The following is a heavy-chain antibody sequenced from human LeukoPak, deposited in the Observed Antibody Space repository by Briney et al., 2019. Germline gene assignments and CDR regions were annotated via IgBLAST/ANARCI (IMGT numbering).Heavy chain of an antibody. CDR3: ARGSRPLFSSWETFLDY. CDR2: INPSGGST. CDR1: GYTFTSYY. V-gene: IGHV1-46*03. D-gene: IGHD6-13*01. J-gene: IGHJ4*02. Sequence: GASVKVSCKASGYTFTSYYMDWVRQAPGQGLEWMGIINPSGGSTSYAQKFQGRVTMTRATSTSTVYMELSSLRSEDTAVYYCARGSRPLFSSWETFLDYWGQGTLATVSS.